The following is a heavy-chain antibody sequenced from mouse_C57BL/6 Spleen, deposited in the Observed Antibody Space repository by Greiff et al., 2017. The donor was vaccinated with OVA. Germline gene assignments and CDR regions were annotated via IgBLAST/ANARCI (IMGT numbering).Heavy chain of an antibody. Sequence: VQLQQSGAELVRPGSSVKLSCKASGYTFTSYWMDWVKQRPGQGLEWIGNIYPSDSETHYNQKFKDKATLTVDKSSSTAYMQLSSLTSEDSAVYYCAREGIYYGKRAWFAYWGQGTLVTVSA. V-gene: IGHV1-61*01. CDR2: IYPSDSET. CDR3: AREGIYYGKRAWFAY. D-gene: IGHD2-1*01. CDR1: GYTFTSYW. J-gene: IGHJ3*01.